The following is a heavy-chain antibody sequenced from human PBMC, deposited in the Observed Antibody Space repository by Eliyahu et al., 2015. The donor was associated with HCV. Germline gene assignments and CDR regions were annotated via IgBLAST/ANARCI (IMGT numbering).Heavy chain of an antibody. CDR3: ARWSGTFGYGMDV. CDR1: GYTFTDYY. Sequence: QVQLVQSGAEVKKTGASVKVXCKASGYTFTDYYMHWVRQAPWARRAWVGGVDPHSGDTKYAQKLQGRVTMTRDTSISTVYMEVSRLRSDDTAVYYCARWSGTFGYGMDVWGQGTTVTVSS. CDR2: VDPHSGDT. D-gene: IGHD1-26*01. J-gene: IGHJ6*02. V-gene: IGHV1-2*02.